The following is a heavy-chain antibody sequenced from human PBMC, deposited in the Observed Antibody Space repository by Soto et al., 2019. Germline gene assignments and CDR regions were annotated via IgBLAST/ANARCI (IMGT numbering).Heavy chain of an antibody. D-gene: IGHD4-17*01. V-gene: IGHV3-33*01. Sequence: QVQLVESGGGVVQPGRSLRLSCAASGFTFSSYGMHWVRQAPGKGLEWVAVIWYDGSNKYYADSVKGRFTISRDNSKNTLYLQMNSLRAEDMAVYYCARDFGDYVPFDYWGQGTLVTVSS. J-gene: IGHJ4*02. CDR2: IWYDGSNK. CDR3: ARDFGDYVPFDY. CDR1: GFTFSSYG.